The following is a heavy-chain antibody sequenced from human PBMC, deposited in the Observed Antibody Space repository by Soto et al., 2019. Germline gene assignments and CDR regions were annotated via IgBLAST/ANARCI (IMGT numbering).Heavy chain of an antibody. V-gene: IGHV3-53*01. CDR2: IWSAGLT. J-gene: IGHJ5*02. Sequence: GGSLRLSCAASGFTVSSNYMTWVRQAPGKGLEWVSIIWSAGLTYYADSVKGRFTTSRDNSKNTLYLQMNSLRVEDSAVYYCARELPPDLWGQGTLVTVSS. D-gene: IGHD2-15*01. CDR3: ARELPPDL. CDR1: GFTVSSNY.